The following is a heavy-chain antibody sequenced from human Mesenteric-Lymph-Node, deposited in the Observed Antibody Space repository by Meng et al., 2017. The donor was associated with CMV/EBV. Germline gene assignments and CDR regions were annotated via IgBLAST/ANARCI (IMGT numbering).Heavy chain of an antibody. Sequence: GGSLRLSCAASGFTFSTYWMSWVRQTPGKGPEWVANIKQDGSDQYYEDSVKGRFTIPRDNTKKLLYLQISSLRPEDTSVYYCARTNSTSSPYYHFDYWGRGTLVTVSS. V-gene: IGHV3-7*01. CDR3: ARTNSTSSPYYHFDY. D-gene: IGHD2-2*01. J-gene: IGHJ4*02. CDR1: GFTFSTYW. CDR2: IKQDGSDQ.